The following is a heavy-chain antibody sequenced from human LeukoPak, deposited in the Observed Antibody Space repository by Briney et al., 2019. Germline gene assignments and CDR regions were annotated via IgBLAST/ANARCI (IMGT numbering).Heavy chain of an antibody. CDR1: GGSVSSYY. CDR2: IYPSGTT. CDR3: ADDYGD. Sequence: SETLSLTCSVSGGSVSSYYWSWIAQPAGKGLEWIGRIYPSGTTHYNPSLKSRVTMSVDTSKNQFSLKLTSVTAADAAVYYCADDYGDWGQGTLVTVSS. J-gene: IGHJ4*02. D-gene: IGHD4-17*01. V-gene: IGHV4-4*07.